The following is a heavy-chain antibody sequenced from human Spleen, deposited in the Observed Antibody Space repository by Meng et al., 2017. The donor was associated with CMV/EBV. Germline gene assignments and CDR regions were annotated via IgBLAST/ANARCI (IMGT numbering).Heavy chain of an antibody. CDR3: AKSAKSGDIVVVPAAIRRVKYFDY. V-gene: IGHV3-23*01. J-gene: IGHJ4*02. D-gene: IGHD2-2*02. CDR1: GFTFSSYS. CDR2: TSGSGVNT. Sequence: GESLKISCAASGFTFSSYSMNWVRQAPGKGLEWVSATSGSGVNTYYADSVKGRFTISRDNSKNTLYLQMNSLRAEDTAVYYCAKSAKSGDIVVVPAAIRRVKYFDYWGQGTLVTVSS.